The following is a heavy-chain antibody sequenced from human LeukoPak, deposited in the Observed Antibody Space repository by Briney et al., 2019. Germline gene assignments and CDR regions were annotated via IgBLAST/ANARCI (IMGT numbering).Heavy chain of an antibody. CDR3: AREILSTFDY. J-gene: IGHJ4*02. Sequence: SETLSLTCTVSGGSISSGSYYWSWIRQPAGKGLEWIGRIYTSGSTNYNPSLKSRVTISVDTSKNQFSLKLSSVTAADTAVYYCAREILSTFDYWGQGTLVTVSS. V-gene: IGHV4-61*02. CDR1: GGSISSGSYY. CDR2: IYTSGST.